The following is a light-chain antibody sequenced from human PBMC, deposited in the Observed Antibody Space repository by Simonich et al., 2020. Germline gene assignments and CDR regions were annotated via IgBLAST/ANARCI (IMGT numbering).Light chain of an antibody. V-gene: IGLV2-14*03. Sequence: QSALTQPASVSGSPGQSITISCTGTSSDVGGYNYVSWYQQHPGKAPKLKIYYVSNRPSGVSNRFSGSKSGNTASLTISGLQAEDEADYYCSSYTSSSTLDVVFGGGTKLTVL. CDR2: YVS. J-gene: IGLJ2*01. CDR3: SSYTSSSTLDVV. CDR1: SSDVGGYNY.